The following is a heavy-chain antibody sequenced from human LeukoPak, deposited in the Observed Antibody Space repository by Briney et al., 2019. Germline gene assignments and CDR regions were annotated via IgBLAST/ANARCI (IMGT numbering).Heavy chain of an antibody. CDR2: INPNTGGT. Sequence: ASVKVSCRASGYTFTGHYLHWVRQAPGQGLEWMGWINPNTGGTHNAQKFQGRVTLTWDTSLSTVSMELSRMRSDDTAVYYCARARAWGDFDFWGQGTMVTVSS. J-gene: IGHJ3*01. CDR1: GYTFTGHY. D-gene: IGHD2-21*01. V-gene: IGHV1-2*02. CDR3: ARARAWGDFDF.